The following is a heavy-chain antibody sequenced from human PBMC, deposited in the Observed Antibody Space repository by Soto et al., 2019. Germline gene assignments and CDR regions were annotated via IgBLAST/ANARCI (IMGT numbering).Heavy chain of an antibody. CDR1: GGSISSYY. CDR2: IYYSGST. D-gene: IGHD4-17*01. Sequence: SETLSLTCTVSGGSISSYYWSWIRQPPGKGLEWIGYIYYSGSTNYNPSLKSRVTISVDTSKNQFSLKLSSVTAADTAVYYCARLSPYDYGDYYYYYMDVWGKGTTVTVSS. V-gene: IGHV4-59*01. CDR3: ARLSPYDYGDYYYYYMDV. J-gene: IGHJ6*03.